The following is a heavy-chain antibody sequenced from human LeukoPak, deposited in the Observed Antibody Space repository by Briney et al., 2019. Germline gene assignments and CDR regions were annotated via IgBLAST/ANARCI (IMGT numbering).Heavy chain of an antibody. J-gene: IGHJ4*02. CDR2: ISYDGSNK. CDR3: ARAKRGNYYDSSGRIPMGGYFDY. Sequence: GGSLRLSCAASGFTFSSYWMSWVRQAPGKGLEWVPVISYDGSNKYYADSVKGRFTISRDNSKNTLYLQMNSLRAEDTAVYYCARAKRGNYYDSSGRIPMGGYFDYWGQGTLVTVSS. D-gene: IGHD3-22*01. V-gene: IGHV3-30*03. CDR1: GFTFSSYW.